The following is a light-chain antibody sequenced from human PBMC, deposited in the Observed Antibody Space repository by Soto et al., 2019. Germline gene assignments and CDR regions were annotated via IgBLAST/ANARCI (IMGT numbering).Light chain of an antibody. V-gene: IGKV3-20*01. Sequence: EIVLTQSPGTLSLSPGERATLSCRASQSLSRSYLAWYQQKPGQAPRLLIYAASSRAAGIPDRFSGTGSGTDFTLTISRLEPEDFAVYYCQQYDISRRTFGQRTKVDIK. CDR2: AAS. J-gene: IGKJ1*01. CDR1: QSLSRSY. CDR3: QQYDISRRT.